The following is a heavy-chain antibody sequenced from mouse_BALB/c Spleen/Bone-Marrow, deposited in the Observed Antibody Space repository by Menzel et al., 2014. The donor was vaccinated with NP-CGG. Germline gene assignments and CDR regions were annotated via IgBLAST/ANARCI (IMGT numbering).Heavy chain of an antibody. CDR3: AREHGDY. V-gene: IGHV1-54*01. Sequence: QVQLQQSGAELVRPGTSVKVSCKASGYAFTYYLIEWVKQRPGQGLEWIGVINPGSGATDYNEKFKGKATLTADKSSSTAYMHLSSLTSDDSAVYFCAREHGDYWGQGTSVTVSS. CDR2: INPGSGAT. J-gene: IGHJ4*01. CDR1: GYAFTYYL.